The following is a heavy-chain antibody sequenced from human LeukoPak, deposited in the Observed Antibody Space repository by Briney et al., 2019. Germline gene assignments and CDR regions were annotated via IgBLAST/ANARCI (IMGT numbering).Heavy chain of an antibody. CDR3: AKTKVPYGDYADYFDY. Sequence: ASVKVSCKASGYTFTSYGISWVRQAPGQGLEWMGWISAYNGNTNYARKLQGRVTMTTDTSTSTAYMELRSLRSDDTAVYYCAKTKVPYGDYADYFDYWGQGTLVTVSS. J-gene: IGHJ4*02. CDR1: GYTFTSYG. V-gene: IGHV1-18*01. D-gene: IGHD4-17*01. CDR2: ISAYNGNT.